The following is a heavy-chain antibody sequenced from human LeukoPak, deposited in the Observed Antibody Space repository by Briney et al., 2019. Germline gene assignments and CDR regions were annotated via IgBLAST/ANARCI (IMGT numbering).Heavy chain of an antibody. CDR1: GGSISSYY. CDR3: ARHSYGSQFDY. Sequence: SETLSLTCTVSGGSISSYYWSWIRQPPGKGLEWIGYIYYSGSTNYNPSLKSRVTISVDTSKNQFSLKPSSVTAADTAVYYCARHSYGSQFDYWGQGTLVTVSS. CDR2: IYYSGST. V-gene: IGHV4-59*08. J-gene: IGHJ4*02. D-gene: IGHD5-18*01.